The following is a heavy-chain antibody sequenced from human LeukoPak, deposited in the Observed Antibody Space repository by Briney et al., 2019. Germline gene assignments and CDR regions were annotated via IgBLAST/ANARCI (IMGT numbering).Heavy chain of an antibody. J-gene: IGHJ3*02. CDR1: GGSISSNTFD. V-gene: IGHV4-39*01. D-gene: IGHD2/OR15-2a*01. CDR3: ARHRSNRVFPSIDI. Sequence: SETLSLTCAVSGGSISSNTFDWGWIRQPPGLGLVWFGSIHYTVSTYYNPSPKNRVTVSVDTSKNQLSLKLTSVTASETAVYFCARHRSNRVFPSIDIWGQGTMVAVSS. CDR2: IHYTVST.